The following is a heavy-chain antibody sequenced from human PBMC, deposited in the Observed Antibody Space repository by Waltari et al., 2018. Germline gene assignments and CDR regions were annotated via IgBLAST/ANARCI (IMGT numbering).Heavy chain of an antibody. Sequence: QLQLQESGPGLVKPSETLSLTCTVSGGSISSSTYYWGWIRQPPGKGLEWIGSFYYSGSTYDHPSLKSRVTISVDTSKNQFSLKLGSVTAADTAVYYCASQSVAGRSRDYWGQGTLVTVSS. J-gene: IGHJ4*02. CDR2: FYYSGST. CDR3: ASQSVAGRSRDY. CDR1: GGSISSSTYY. D-gene: IGHD6-19*01. V-gene: IGHV4-39*01.